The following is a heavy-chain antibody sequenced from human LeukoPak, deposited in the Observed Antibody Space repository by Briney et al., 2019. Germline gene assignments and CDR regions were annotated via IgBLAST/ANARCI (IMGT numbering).Heavy chain of an antibody. CDR2: IDNDGSNT. V-gene: IGHV3-74*01. D-gene: IGHD3-10*01. J-gene: IGHJ3*02. CDR1: GFTFRYFW. CDR3: ARGGYNHGFDI. Sequence: QPGGSLRLSCAASGFTFRYFWIHWVRQAPGQGLVWVSSIDNDGSNTIYADSVKGRFTISRDNAKNMLYLQMHRLRVEDTAVYYCARGGYNHGFDIWGQGTMVTVSP.